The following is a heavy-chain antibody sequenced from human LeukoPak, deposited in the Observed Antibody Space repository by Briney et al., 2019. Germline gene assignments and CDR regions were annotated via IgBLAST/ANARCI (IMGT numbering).Heavy chain of an antibody. V-gene: IGHV5-10-1*01. CDR1: GYSFTNYW. Sequence: GESLTISCKTSGYSFTNYWNSWVRQMPGKGVEWMGRIDPRDSYTKYSPSFEGHVTISVDKSISTAFLQWSSLKASDSAIYFCATGASKVTADFANYWGQGTQVAVSS. J-gene: IGHJ4*02. D-gene: IGHD2-21*02. CDR3: ATGASKVTADFANY. CDR2: IDPRDSYT.